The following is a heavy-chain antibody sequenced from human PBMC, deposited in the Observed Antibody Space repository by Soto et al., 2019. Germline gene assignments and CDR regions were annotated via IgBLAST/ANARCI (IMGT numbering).Heavy chain of an antibody. V-gene: IGHV1-46*01. CDR2: INPHGGST. CDR1: RDTFTSYY. D-gene: IGHD1-26*01. J-gene: IGHJ6*02. Sequence: AASVKVSCKAPRDTFTSYYINWVRQAPGQGLEWMGVINPHGGSTAYAQKFKGRVTLTRDTSASTVYMEVSSLTSEDTAVYYCARRIIDIVGATVHSYYGMDVWRQGPTVTVS. CDR3: ARRIIDIVGATVHSYYGMDV.